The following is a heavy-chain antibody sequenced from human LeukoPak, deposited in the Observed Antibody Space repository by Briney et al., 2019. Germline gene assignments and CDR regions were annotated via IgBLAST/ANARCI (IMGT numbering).Heavy chain of an antibody. CDR2: IYYSGST. J-gene: IGHJ5*02. V-gene: IGHV4-39*07. CDR3: ARAQYSYGVGNWFDP. CDR1: GFTFSSYA. D-gene: IGHD5-18*01. Sequence: PGGSLRLSCAASGFTFSSYAMHWIRQPPGKGLEWIGSIYYSGSTYYNPSLKSRVTISVDTSKNQFSLKLSSVTAADTAVYYCARAQYSYGVGNWFDPWGQGTLVTVSS.